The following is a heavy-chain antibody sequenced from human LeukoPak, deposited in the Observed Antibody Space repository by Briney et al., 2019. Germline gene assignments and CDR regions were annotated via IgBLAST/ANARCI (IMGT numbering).Heavy chain of an antibody. CDR1: GYTFSGYG. J-gene: IGHJ4*02. CDR3: ARASYNTGWNGDY. D-gene: IGHD6-19*01. V-gene: IGHV1-18*01. Sequence: ASVKVSCKTSGYTFSGYGVDWVRQAPGQGLEWMGWSSPYKGDSKFAEKFQGRVTMTTDTSTSTAFMELRSLRSDDTGVYYCARASYNTGWNGDYWGQGTLVTVSS. CDR2: SSPYKGDS.